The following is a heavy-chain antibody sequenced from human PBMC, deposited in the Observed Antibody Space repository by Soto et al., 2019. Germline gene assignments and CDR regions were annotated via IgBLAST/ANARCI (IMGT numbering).Heavy chain of an antibody. CDR3: AKESWVTIFGVVIILDY. CDR1: GFTFSSYA. J-gene: IGHJ4*02. D-gene: IGHD3-3*01. V-gene: IGHV3-23*01. Sequence: GGSLRLSCAASGFTFSSYAMSWVRQAPGKGLEWVSAISGSGGSTYYADSVKGRFTISRDNSKNTLYLQMNSLRAEDTAVYYCAKESWVTIFGVVIILDYWGQGTLVTVSS. CDR2: ISGSGGST.